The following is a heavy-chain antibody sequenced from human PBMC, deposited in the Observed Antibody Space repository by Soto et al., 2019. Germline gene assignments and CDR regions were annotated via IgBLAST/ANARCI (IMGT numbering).Heavy chain of an antibody. D-gene: IGHD1-1*01. V-gene: IGHV3-53*01. CDR3: ARAQAGTTFDY. Sequence: EVQLVESGGGLIQPGGSLRLSCAASGFTVSSNYMSWVRQAPGKGLEWVSVIYSGGSTYYADSVKGRFTISRDNSKNTLYLQMNGLRAEDTAVYYCARAQAGTTFDYLGQGTLVTVSS. J-gene: IGHJ4*02. CDR2: IYSGGST. CDR1: GFTVSSNY.